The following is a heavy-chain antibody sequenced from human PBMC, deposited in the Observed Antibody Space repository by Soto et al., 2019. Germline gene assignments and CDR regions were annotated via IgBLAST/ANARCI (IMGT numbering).Heavy chain of an antibody. V-gene: IGHV3-48*01. CDR2: ISSSSSTI. Sequence: EVQLVESGGGLVQPGGSLRLSCAASGFTFSSYSMNWVRQAPGKGLEWVSYISSSSSTIYYADSVKGRFTISRDNAKNSLYLQMNSLRAEDTAVYYCARDEIDDFWSGLGAFDIWGQGTMVTVSS. J-gene: IGHJ3*02. CDR3: ARDEIDDFWSGLGAFDI. D-gene: IGHD3-3*01. CDR1: GFTFSSYS.